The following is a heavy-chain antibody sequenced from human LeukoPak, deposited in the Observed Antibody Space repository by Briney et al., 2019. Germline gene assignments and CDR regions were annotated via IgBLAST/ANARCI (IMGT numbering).Heavy chain of an antibody. V-gene: IGHV3-7*01. J-gene: IGHJ4*02. CDR1: GFTFSDYW. D-gene: IGHD1-26*01. CDR3: ARVCSGSHCGY. CDR2: LKQDGSEK. Sequence: GGSLRLSCAASGFTFSDYWMSWVRQAPGKGLEWVAKLKQDGSEKSYVDSVRGRFTISRDNAKNSLYLQMNILRAEDTAVYYCARVCSGSHCGYWGQGTLVTVSS.